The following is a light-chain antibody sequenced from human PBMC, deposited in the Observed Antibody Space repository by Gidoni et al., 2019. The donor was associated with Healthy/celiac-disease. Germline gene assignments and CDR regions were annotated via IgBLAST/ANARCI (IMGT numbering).Light chain of an antibody. CDR2: AAS. CDR3: QQYYSFPYT. V-gene: IGKV1D-8*02. J-gene: IGKJ2*01. CDR1: QGISSY. Sequence: IWMTQSPSLLSASTGDRVTISCRISQGISSYLAWYQQKPGKAPELLIYAASTLQSGVPSRFSGGGSGKDFTLTISCLQSEDFATYYCQQYYSFPYTCGQGTKLEIK.